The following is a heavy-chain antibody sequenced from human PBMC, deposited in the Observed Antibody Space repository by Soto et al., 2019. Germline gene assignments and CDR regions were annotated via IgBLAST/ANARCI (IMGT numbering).Heavy chain of an antibody. V-gene: IGHV1-18*01. Sequence: QVQLVQSGAEVKKPGASVKVSCKASGYTFTSYGISWVRQAPGQGLEWMGWISAYNGNTRYGQNLQGRLTMTTDTSTNTAYMNLWRLSSDDTAMYYCARGNSYGSFWYFDLWGRGTLITVSS. CDR1: GYTFTSYG. J-gene: IGHJ2*01. CDR3: ARGNSYGSFWYFDL. CDR2: ISAYNGNT. D-gene: IGHD5-18*01.